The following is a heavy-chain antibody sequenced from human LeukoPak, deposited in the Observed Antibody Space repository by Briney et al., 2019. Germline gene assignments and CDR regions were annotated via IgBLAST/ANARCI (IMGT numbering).Heavy chain of an antibody. CDR2: ISYDGSNK. J-gene: IGHJ4*02. CDR1: GFTFSSYA. CDR3: ARDPRAIAAAGNGIFDY. V-gene: IGHV3-30-3*01. Sequence: QPERSLRLSCAASGFTFSSYAMHWVRQAPGKGLEWVAVISYDGSNKYYADSVKGRFTISRDNSKNTLYLQMNSLRAEDTAVYYCARDPRAIAAAGNGIFDYWGQGNLVTVSS. D-gene: IGHD6-13*01.